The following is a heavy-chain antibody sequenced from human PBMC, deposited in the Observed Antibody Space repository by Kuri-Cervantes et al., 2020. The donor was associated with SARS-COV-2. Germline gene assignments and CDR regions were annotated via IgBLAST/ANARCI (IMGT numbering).Heavy chain of an antibody. V-gene: IGHV3-33*01. J-gene: IGHJ6*02. CDR1: GFTFSSYG. D-gene: IGHD2-15*01. Sequence: GGSLRLSCAASGFTFSSYGMHWVRLAPGKGLEWVAVIWYDGSNKYYADSVKGRFTISRDNSKNTLYLQMNSLRAEDTAVYYCARDPGGDLLLQYYYGMDVWGQGTTVTVSS. CDR3: ARDPGGDLLLQYYYGMDV. CDR2: IWYDGSNK.